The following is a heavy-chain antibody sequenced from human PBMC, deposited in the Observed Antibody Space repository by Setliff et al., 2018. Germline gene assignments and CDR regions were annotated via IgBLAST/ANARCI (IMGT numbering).Heavy chain of an antibody. D-gene: IGHD6-19*01. CDR2: IYYSGST. CDR1: GGSISSSSYY. CDR3: ARENRYSSGWYSYYYGMDV. Sequence: LSLTCTVSGGSISSSSYYWGWIRQPPGKGLEWIGSIYYSGSTYYNPSLKSRVTISVDTSKNQFSLKVSSVTAADTAVYYCARENRYSSGWYSYYYGMDVWSQGTTVTVSS. V-gene: IGHV4-39*07. J-gene: IGHJ6*02.